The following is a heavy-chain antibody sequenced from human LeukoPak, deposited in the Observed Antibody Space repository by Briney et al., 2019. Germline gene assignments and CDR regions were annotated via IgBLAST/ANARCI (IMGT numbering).Heavy chain of an antibody. J-gene: IGHJ4*02. CDR2: IYYSGST. Sequence: PSETLSLTCTVSGGSISSSTDYWGWIRQPPGKGLEWIGSIYYSGSTYYNPSLKSRVTMSVDTSKNQFSLKLSSVTAADTAVYYCARPPLGGSYYLYYFDYWGQGTLVTVSS. CDR3: ARPPLGGSYYLYYFDY. CDR1: GGSISSSTDY. V-gene: IGHV4-39*07. D-gene: IGHD1-26*01.